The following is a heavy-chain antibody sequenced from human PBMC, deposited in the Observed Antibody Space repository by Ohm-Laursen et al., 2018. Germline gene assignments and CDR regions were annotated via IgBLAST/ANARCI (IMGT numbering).Heavy chain of an antibody. V-gene: IGHV3-23*01. CDR3: AKDQGWDDAFDI. J-gene: IGHJ3*02. CDR1: GFTFSSYA. CDR2: ISGSGGGT. Sequence: SLRLSCSASGFTFSSYAMSWVRQAPGKGLEWVSAISGSGGGTYYADSVKGRFTISRDNSKNTLYLQMNSLRAEDTAVYYCAKDQGWDDAFDIWGQGTMVTVSS. D-gene: IGHD6-19*01.